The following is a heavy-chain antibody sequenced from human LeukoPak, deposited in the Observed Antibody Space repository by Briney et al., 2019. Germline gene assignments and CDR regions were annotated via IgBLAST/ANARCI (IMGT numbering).Heavy chain of an antibody. V-gene: IGHV4-59*08. D-gene: IGHD6-19*01. CDR1: GGSISSYY. J-gene: IGHJ6*02. Sequence: SETLSLTCTVSGGSISSYYWSWIRQPPGKGLEWMGYIYYSGSTNYNPSLKSRVTISVDTSKNQFSLKLSSVTAADTAVYYCARLEYSSGWGKYYYYGMDVWGQGTTVTVSS. CDR2: IYYSGST. CDR3: ARLEYSSGWGKYYYYGMDV.